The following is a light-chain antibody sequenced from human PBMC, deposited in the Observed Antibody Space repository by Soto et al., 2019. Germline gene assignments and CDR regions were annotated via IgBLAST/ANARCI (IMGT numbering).Light chain of an antibody. CDR2: EVS. J-gene: IGLJ3*02. CDR3: SSYTSGSTGV. V-gene: IGLV2-14*01. Sequence: QSALTQPASVSGSPGQSITISCTGTSSDVGGYNYVSWYQQHPGKAPKLMIYEVSNRPSGVSNRFSGSKSGNTASLTISGLQAEDEADYYCSSYTSGSTGVFGGGPKVTVL. CDR1: SSDVGGYNY.